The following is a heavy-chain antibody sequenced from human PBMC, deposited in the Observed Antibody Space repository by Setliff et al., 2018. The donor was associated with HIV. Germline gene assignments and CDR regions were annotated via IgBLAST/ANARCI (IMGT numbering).Heavy chain of an antibody. V-gene: IGHV1-18*01. CDR2: ISASSDNT. D-gene: IGHD1-1*01. CDR3: ARGQLDRHLRSDVPFDI. CDR1: GYTFTTYG. J-gene: IGHJ3*02. Sequence: GASVKVSCKASGYTFTTYGFNWVRQAPGQGLEWMGWISASSDNTNYAQKFQGRVTLTTDPSTNTVYMELKSLRSDDTAVYFCARGQLDRHLRSDVPFDIWGQGTMVTVSS.